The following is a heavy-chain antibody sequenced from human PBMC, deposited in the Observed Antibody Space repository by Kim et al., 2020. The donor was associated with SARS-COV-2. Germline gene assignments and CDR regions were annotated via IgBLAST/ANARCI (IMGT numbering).Heavy chain of an antibody. CDR1: GDSISSSTYY. CDR3: ARLGPHGDQPMDS. CDR2: IYYTGST. V-gene: IGHV4-39*01. J-gene: IGHJ4*02. D-gene: IGHD2-2*01. Sequence: SETLSLTCTVSGDSISSSTYYWGWIRQPPGKGLEWIGTIYYTGSTYYNPSLKSRVTISADTSDNQFSLKLSSVTAADTALYYCARLGPHGDQPMDSWGQGTLVTVSS.